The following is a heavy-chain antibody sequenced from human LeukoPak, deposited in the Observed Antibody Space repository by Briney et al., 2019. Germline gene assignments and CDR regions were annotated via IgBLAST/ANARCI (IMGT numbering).Heavy chain of an antibody. V-gene: IGHV7-4-1*02. CDR3: ARDFSAEDFYQ. J-gene: IGHJ1*01. CDR2: INTKTGNP. CDR1: GYTFSDYA. D-gene: IGHD3-3*01. Sequence: ASVKVSCKAPGYTFSDYAMNWVRQAPGQRLEWMGWINTKTGNPTYAQGFTGRFVFSLDTSVSTTYLQISNLKAEDTAVYYCARDFSAEDFYQWGQGTLVTVSS.